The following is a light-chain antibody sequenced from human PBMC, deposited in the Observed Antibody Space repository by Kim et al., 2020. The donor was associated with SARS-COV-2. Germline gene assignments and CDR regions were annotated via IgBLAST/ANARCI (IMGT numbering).Light chain of an antibody. J-gene: IGLJ2*01. Sequence: GQKVAISCSGSSSNIGNDSVTWYQQLTGTAPKLLTYDINKRPSGIPDRFAGSKSGTSATLGITGLQTGDEADYYCGTWDSSLSAVVFGGGTKVTVL. CDR3: GTWDSSLSAVV. CDR1: SSNIGNDS. CDR2: DIN. V-gene: IGLV1-51*01.